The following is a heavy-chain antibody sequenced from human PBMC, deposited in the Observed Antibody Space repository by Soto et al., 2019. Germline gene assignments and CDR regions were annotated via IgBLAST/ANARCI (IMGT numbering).Heavy chain of an antibody. CDR3: ARGPSYYGMDV. Sequence: QVQLVQSGAEEKKPGASVKVSCKASGYTFTSYAMHWVRQAPGQRLEWMGWINAGNGNTKYSQKFQGRVTITRDTSARTAYMELSSLRSEDTAVYYCARGPSYYGMDVWGQGPTVTVSS. CDR1: GYTFTSYA. V-gene: IGHV1-3*05. CDR2: INAGNGNT. J-gene: IGHJ6*02.